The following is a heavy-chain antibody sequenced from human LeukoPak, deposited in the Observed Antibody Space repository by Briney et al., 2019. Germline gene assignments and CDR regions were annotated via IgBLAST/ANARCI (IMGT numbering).Heavy chain of an antibody. CDR3: ARARGITIFGVVNNAKYNWFDP. D-gene: IGHD3-3*01. V-gene: IGHV1-18*01. CDR2: ISAYNGNT. Sequence: ASVKVSCKASGYTFTSYGISWVRQAPGQGLELMGWISAYNGNTNYAQKLQGRVTMTTDTSTSTAYMELRSLRSADTAVYYCARARGITIFGVVNNAKYNWFDPWGQGTLVTVSS. CDR1: GYTFTSYG. J-gene: IGHJ5*02.